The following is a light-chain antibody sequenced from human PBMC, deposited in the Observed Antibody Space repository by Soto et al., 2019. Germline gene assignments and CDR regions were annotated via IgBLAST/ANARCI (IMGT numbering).Light chain of an antibody. CDR1: QSIRNY. Sequence: DIQMTQSPSSLSASVGDRVTITCRASQSIRNYVNWYQQKPGKAPKFLIYVASTLQSGVPSRFSGSGSGTDFTLTISSLQHEDVATYYCQQSYSTPYTFVPGTKLEIK. V-gene: IGKV1-39*01. CDR2: VAS. CDR3: QQSYSTPYT. J-gene: IGKJ2*01.